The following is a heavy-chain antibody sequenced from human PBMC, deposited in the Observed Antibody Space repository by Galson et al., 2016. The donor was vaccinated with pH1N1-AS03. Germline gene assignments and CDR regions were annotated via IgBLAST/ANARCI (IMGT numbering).Heavy chain of an antibody. J-gene: IGHJ6*02. CDR3: ARDPSGERSPVGYAMAV. V-gene: IGHV3-21*01. CDR1: GSNSSLKS. CDR2: ISSSGGHI. Sequence: SLRLSCADSGSNSSLKSMNWVRQAPGKGLEWISSISSSGGHIYYADSVKGRFTISRDNAKNSLYLQMNSLRDEDTAVYYCARDPSGERSPVGYAMAVWGPGTTVTVSS. D-gene: IGHD1-26*01.